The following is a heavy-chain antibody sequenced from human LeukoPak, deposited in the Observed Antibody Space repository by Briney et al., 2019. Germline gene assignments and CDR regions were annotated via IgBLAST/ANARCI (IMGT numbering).Heavy chain of an antibody. J-gene: IGHJ4*02. Sequence: GSLRLSCAASGFTFSSYWMSWVRQVPQKGLEWVANVRQDGSEKYYVDSVKGRFTISRDNAKSSLYLQMNSLRAEDTAIYYCARVGSGWYTYYFDFWGQGTLVTVSS. CDR2: VRQDGSEK. V-gene: IGHV3-7*01. CDR1: GFTFSSYW. CDR3: ARVGSGWYTYYFDF. D-gene: IGHD6-19*01.